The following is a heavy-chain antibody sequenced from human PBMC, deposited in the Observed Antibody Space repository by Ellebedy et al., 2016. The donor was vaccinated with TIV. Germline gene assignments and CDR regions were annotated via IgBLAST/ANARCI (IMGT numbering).Heavy chain of an antibody. D-gene: IGHD3/OR15-3a*01. Sequence: GESLKISCAVSGFSLSANYMSWVRQAPGKGLEWVSIIYSAGNTYYADSVKGRFPISRDTSKNTVFLQMNTLRAEDTAVYYCARVDLGLAFDYWGRGTLVTVSS. J-gene: IGHJ4*02. CDR1: GFSLSANY. CDR3: ARVDLGLAFDY. CDR2: IYSAGNT. V-gene: IGHV3-53*01.